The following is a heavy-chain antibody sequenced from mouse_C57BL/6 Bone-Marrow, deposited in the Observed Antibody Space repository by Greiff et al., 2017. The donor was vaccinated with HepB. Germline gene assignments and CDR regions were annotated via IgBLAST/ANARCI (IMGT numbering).Heavy chain of an antibody. D-gene: IGHD4-1*01. J-gene: IGHJ2*01. Sequence: EVKVVESGGGLVQPGGSLKLSCAASGFTFSDYYMYWVRQTPEKRLEWVAYISNGGGSTYYPDTVKGRFTISRDNAKNTLYLQMSRLKSEDTAMYYCARQGSNWDPFDYWGQGTTLTVSS. CDR1: GFTFSDYY. V-gene: IGHV5-12*01. CDR2: ISNGGGST. CDR3: ARQGSNWDPFDY.